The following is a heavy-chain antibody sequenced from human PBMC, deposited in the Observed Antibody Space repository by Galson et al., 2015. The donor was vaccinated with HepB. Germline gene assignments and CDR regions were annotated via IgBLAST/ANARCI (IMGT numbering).Heavy chain of an antibody. CDR1: GYTFTSYA. D-gene: IGHD2-2*02. CDR3: ARDSSPYCSSTSCYRVEAFDI. Sequence: SVKVSCKASGYTFTSYAMNWVRQAPGQGLEWMGWINTNTGNPTYAQGFTGRFVFSLDTSVSTAYLQISSLKAEDTAVYYCARDSSPYCSSTSCYRVEAFDIWGQGTMVTVSS. V-gene: IGHV7-4-1*02. CDR2: INTNTGNP. J-gene: IGHJ3*02.